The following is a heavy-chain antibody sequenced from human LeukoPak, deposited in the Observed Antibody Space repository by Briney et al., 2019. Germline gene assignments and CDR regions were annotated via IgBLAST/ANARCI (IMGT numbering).Heavy chain of an antibody. D-gene: IGHD3-22*01. Sequence: SETLSLTCAVYGGSFSGYYWSWIRQPPGKGLEWIGEINHSGSTNYNPSLKSRVTISVDTSKNQFSLKLSSVTAADTAVYYCARVGYYDSSGYSNWFDPWGQGTLVTVSS. CDR2: INHSGST. CDR1: GGSFSGYY. J-gene: IGHJ5*02. V-gene: IGHV4-34*01. CDR3: ARVGYYDSSGYSNWFDP.